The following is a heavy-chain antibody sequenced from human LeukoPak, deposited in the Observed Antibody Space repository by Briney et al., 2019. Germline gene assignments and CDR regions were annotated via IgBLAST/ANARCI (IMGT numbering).Heavy chain of an antibody. D-gene: IGHD3-10*01. CDR3: ARVPRGAYYYMDV. CDR1: GGSISSGGYY. J-gene: IGHJ6*03. V-gene: IGHV4-30-2*01. CDR2: IYHSGST. Sequence: SQTLSLTCTVSGGSISSGGYYWSWIRQPPGKGLEWIGYIYHSGSTYYNPSLKSRVTISVDTSKNQFSLKLSSVTAADTAVYYCARVPRGAYYYMDVWGKGTTVTVSS.